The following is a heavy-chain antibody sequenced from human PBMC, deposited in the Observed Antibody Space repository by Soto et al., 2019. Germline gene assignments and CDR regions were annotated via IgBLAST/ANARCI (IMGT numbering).Heavy chain of an antibody. Sequence: ASVKVSCKASGYTFTGNSLHWVRQAPGQGLEWMGWINPNNGGTNYAQKFRGWVTMTRDTSISTAYMELSSLRSEDTAVYYCARDADYYGSGYYYYYGMDVWGQGTTVTVSS. CDR1: GYTFTGNS. V-gene: IGHV1-2*04. J-gene: IGHJ6*02. CDR2: INPNNGGT. D-gene: IGHD3-10*01. CDR3: ARDADYYGSGYYYYYGMDV.